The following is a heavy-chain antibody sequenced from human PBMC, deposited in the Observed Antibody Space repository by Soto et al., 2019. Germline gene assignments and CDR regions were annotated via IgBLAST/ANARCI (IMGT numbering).Heavy chain of an antibody. CDR1: GYTFTSYY. V-gene: IGHV1-46*01. CDR2: INPSGGST. D-gene: IGHD5-18*01. J-gene: IGHJ5*02. Sequence: ASVKVSCKASGYTFTSYYMHWVRQAPGQGLEWMGIINPSGGSTSYAQKFQGRVTMTRDTSTSTVYMELSSLRSEDTAVYYCARGVSADTAMVAGFWGNWFDPWGQGTLVTVSS. CDR3: ARGVSADTAMVAGFWGNWFDP.